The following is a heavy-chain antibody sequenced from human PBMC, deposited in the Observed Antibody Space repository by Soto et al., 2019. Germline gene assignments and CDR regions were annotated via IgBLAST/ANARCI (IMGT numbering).Heavy chain of an antibody. CDR2: IYYSGST. CDR3: ARGGYYDFWSGYYNWFDP. Sequence: SETLSLTCTVSGGSISSSSYYWGWIRQPPGKGLEWIGSIYYSGSTYYNPSLKSRVTISVDTSKNQFSLKLSSVTAADTAVYYCARGGYYDFWSGYYNWFDPWGQGTLVTVSS. V-gene: IGHV4-39*07. D-gene: IGHD3-3*01. CDR1: GGSISSSSYY. J-gene: IGHJ5*02.